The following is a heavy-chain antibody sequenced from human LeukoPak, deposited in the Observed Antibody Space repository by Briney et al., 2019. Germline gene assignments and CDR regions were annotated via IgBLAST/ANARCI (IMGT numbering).Heavy chain of an antibody. Sequence: SETLSLTGAVLDRAFPGYYSTGIRQPPGKGLEWIGEINHSGSTNYNPSLKSRVTISVDTSKNQFTLKLSSVTAAGTAVSYCARVCIAVAGSSPPWCFDLWGRGTLVTVSS. D-gene: IGHD6-19*01. CDR3: ARVCIAVAGSSPPWCFDL. J-gene: IGHJ2*01. V-gene: IGHV4-34*01. CDR2: INHSGST. CDR1: DRAFPGYY.